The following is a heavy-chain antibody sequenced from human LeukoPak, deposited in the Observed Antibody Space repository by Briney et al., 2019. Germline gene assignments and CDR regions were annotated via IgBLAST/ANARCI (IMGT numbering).Heavy chain of an antibody. J-gene: IGHJ3*02. Sequence: ASVKVSCKVSGYTLTDFYMHWVRQAPGQGLEWMGWINPNRGGTNYAQKFQGRVTMTRDTSISTAYMELSRLRSDDTAVYYCASEINHLVISSKGCIDIWGQGTVVTVSS. CDR1: GYTLTDFY. CDR3: ASEINHLVISSKGCIDI. D-gene: IGHD2-8*01. CDR2: INPNRGGT. V-gene: IGHV1-2*02.